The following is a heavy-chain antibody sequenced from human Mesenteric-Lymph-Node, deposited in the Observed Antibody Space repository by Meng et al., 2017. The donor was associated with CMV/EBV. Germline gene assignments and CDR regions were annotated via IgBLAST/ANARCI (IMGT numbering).Heavy chain of an antibody. CDR2: ITYDGSNK. V-gene: IGHV3-30-3*01. CDR3: ARDRKKLLDYYYNYGMDV. Sequence: SLKISCAASGFIFSSYAMHWVRQAPGKGLEWVAVITYDGSNKYYADSVKGRFTISRDKSKNTLYLQMNSLRAEDTAVYYCARDRKKLLDYYYNYGMDVWGQGTTVTVSS. CDR1: GFIFSSYA. J-gene: IGHJ6*02. D-gene: IGHD2-15*01.